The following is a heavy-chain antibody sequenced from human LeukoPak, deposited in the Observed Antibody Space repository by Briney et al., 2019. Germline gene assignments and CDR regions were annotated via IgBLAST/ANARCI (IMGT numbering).Heavy chain of an antibody. CDR1: GINFSDSE. Sequence: GGSLRLSCAASGINFSDSEMNWVRQAPGKGLEWVSYISSSGTTIYYADSVKGRFTISRDNAKNSLYLQMNSLRAEDTAVYYCARDDYFDYWGQGTLVTVSS. J-gene: IGHJ4*02. V-gene: IGHV3-48*03. CDR3: ARDDYFDY. CDR2: ISSSGTTI.